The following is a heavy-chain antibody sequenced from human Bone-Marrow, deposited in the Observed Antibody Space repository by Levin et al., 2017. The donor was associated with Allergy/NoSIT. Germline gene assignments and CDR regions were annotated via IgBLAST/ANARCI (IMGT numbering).Heavy chain of an antibody. D-gene: IGHD3/OR15-3a*01. CDR2: VYYSGDT. CDR3: ASLPGLGHGFDA. J-gene: IGHJ4*02. Sequence: SETLSLTCAVSGAAISSAYWGWIRQPPGKGLEYIWYVYYSGDTNYNPSPKSRLTISVDTSKNRFSLTLSSVTAADTAVYIGASLPGLGHGFDAWGQGTLVTVSS. V-gene: IGHV4-59*01. CDR1: GAAISSAY.